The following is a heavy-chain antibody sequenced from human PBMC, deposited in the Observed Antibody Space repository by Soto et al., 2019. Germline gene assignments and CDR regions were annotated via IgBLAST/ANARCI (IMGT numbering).Heavy chain of an antibody. CDR3: ARSGYYYDSSGYYTNWFDP. D-gene: IGHD3-22*01. V-gene: IGHV1-69*13. Sequence: SVKVSCKASGGTFSSYAISWVRQAPGRGLEWMGGIIPIFGTANYAQKFQGRVTITADESTSTAYMELSSLRSEDTAVYYCARSGYYYDSSGYYTNWFDPWGQGTLVTVSS. J-gene: IGHJ5*02. CDR2: IIPIFGTA. CDR1: GGTFSSYA.